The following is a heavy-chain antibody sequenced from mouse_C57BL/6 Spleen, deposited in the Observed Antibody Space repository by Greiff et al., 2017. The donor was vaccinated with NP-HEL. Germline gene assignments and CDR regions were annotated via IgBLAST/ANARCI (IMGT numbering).Heavy chain of an antibody. J-gene: IGHJ3*01. D-gene: IGHD2-5*01. CDR1: GYTFTDYN. V-gene: IGHV1-22*01. CDR2: INPNNGGT. Sequence: EVKLQESGPELVKPGASVKMSCKASGYTFTDYNMHWVKQSHGKSLEWIGYINPNNGGTSYNQKFKGKATLTVNKSSSTAYMELRSLTSEDSAVYYCATYYSNWGFAYWGQGTLVTVSA. CDR3: ATYYSNWGFAY.